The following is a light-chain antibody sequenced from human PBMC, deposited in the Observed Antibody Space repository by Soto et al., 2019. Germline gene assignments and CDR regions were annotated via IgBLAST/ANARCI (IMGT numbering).Light chain of an antibody. V-gene: IGLV2-11*01. CDR1: SSDIGTYNF. Sequence: QSALTQPRSVSGSPGQSVTFSCIGTSSDIGTYNFVSWYQQNPGKAPKLLICDVTKRPSGVPDRFSGSKSGNTASLTISGLQSEDEADYYCCSYAVANTVVFGGGTKLTVL. CDR2: DVT. J-gene: IGLJ2*01. CDR3: CSYAVANTVV.